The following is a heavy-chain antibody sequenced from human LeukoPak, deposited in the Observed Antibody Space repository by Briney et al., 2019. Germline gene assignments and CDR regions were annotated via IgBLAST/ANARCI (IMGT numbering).Heavy chain of an antibody. Sequence: GGSLRLSCAASGFTFDDYAIHWVRQARGKGLEWVSLISYNGGATSYADSVKGRFTISRDNSKNSLYLQMNSLRPEDTALYYCSRGSGDSSGYWPYSWGQGTLVTVSS. V-gene: IGHV3-43D*03. CDR1: GFTFDDYA. CDR3: SRGSGDSSGYWPYS. CDR2: ISYNGGAT. J-gene: IGHJ4*02. D-gene: IGHD3-22*01.